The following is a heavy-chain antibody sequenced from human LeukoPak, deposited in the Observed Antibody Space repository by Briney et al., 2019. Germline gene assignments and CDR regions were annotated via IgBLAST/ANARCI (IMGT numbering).Heavy chain of an antibody. Sequence: GGSLRLSCAASGFTFSRYAMTWVRQAPGKGLEWVSTISGSGGTTNYADSVKGRFTISRDNSKNTLYLHMNGPRVEDTAVYYCAKVSSDWYYFDYWGQGTLVTVSS. J-gene: IGHJ4*02. CDR1: GFTFSRYA. CDR3: AKVSSDWYYFDY. V-gene: IGHV3-23*01. CDR2: ISGSGGTT. D-gene: IGHD6-19*01.